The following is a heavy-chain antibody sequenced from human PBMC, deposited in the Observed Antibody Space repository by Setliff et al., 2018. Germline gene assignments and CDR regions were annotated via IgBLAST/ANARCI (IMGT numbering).Heavy chain of an antibody. CDR2: IRSKADKYAT. D-gene: IGHD2-8*01. J-gene: IGHJ5*02. CDR3: LLPCTSGWHNWADP. CDR1: GFTFSGAE. Sequence: GGSLRLSCAASGFTFSGAEIHWVRQASGKGLGWVGRIRSKADKYATDYGASAKGRFIISRDDSKKTAYLQMSSLRAEDTAMYYCLLPCTSGWHNWADPWGQGTLVTVSS. V-gene: IGHV3-73*01.